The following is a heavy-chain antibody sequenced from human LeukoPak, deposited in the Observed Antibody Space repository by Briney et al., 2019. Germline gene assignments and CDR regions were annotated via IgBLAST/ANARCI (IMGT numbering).Heavy chain of an antibody. Sequence: KTSETLSLTCAVYGGSFSGYCWIWIRQPPGKGLEWIGEINHSGSTNYNPSLKSRVTISVDTSKNQFSLKLNSVTAADTAVYYCARGLPIPAAGREGGVWFDPWGQGTLVTVSS. J-gene: IGHJ5*02. CDR2: INHSGST. D-gene: IGHD6-13*01. CDR1: GGSFSGYC. CDR3: ARGLPIPAAGREGGVWFDP. V-gene: IGHV4-34*01.